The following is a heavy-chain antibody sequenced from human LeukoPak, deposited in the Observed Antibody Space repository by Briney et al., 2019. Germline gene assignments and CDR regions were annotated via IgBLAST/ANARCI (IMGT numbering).Heavy chain of an antibody. D-gene: IGHD3-22*01. Sequence: GGSLRLSCVASGFIFSNYSMNWVRQAPGKGLEWVSSISSSSSYIYYADSVKGRFTISRDNAKNSLYLQMNSLRAEDTAVYYCARGPYYYDSSGLPDYWGQGTLVTVSS. CDR3: ARGPYYYDSSGLPDY. CDR1: GFIFSNYS. J-gene: IGHJ4*02. CDR2: ISSSSSYI. V-gene: IGHV3-21*01.